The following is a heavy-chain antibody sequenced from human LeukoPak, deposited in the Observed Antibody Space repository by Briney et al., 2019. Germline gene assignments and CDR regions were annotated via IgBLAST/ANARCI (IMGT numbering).Heavy chain of an antibody. D-gene: IGHD3-10*01. CDR3: ARGAGYYGSGSYYD. CDR2: INHSGST. Sequence: SETLSLTCAVYGGSFSGYYWSWIRQPPEKGLEWIGEINHSGSTNYNPSLKSRVTISVDTSKNQFSLKLSSVTAADTAVYYCARGAGYYGSGSYYDWGQGTLVTVSS. V-gene: IGHV4-34*01. J-gene: IGHJ4*02. CDR1: GGSFSGYY.